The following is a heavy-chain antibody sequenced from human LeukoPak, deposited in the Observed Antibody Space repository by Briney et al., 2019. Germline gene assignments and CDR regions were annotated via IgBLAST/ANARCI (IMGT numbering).Heavy chain of an antibody. CDR2: IYYSGST. J-gene: IGHJ3*02. CDR3: ARAAYGDYGRVSFDI. V-gene: IGHV4-39*01. CDR1: GGSIRSSYYY. Sequence: SETLSLTCTVSGGSIRSSYYYWGWIRQPPGKGLEWIGSIYYSGSTYYNPSLKSRVTISVDTSKNQFSLKLSSVTAADTAVYYCARAAYGDYGRVSFDIWGQGTMVTVSS. D-gene: IGHD4-17*01.